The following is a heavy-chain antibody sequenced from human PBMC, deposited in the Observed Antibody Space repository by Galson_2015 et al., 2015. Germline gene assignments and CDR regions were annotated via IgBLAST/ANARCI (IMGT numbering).Heavy chain of an antibody. D-gene: IGHD4-17*01. CDR1: GFSFSDHY. J-gene: IGHJ4*02. V-gene: IGHV3-72*01. Sequence: LRLSCAVSGFSFSDHYMDWVRQAPGKGLEWVARTRNKANSYTTEYAASVKGRFTISRDDSKNSLYLQMNSLKTEDTAVYYCARADAYGDYCQQYDYWGQGTLVIVSS. CDR2: TRNKANSYTT. CDR3: ARADAYGDYCQQYDY.